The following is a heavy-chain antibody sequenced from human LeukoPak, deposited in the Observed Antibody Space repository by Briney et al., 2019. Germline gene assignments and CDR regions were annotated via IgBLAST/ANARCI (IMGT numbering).Heavy chain of an antibody. V-gene: IGHV3-23*01. Sequence: GGPLRLSCAASGFSFSSYAMSWVRQAPGKGLEWVSAISGSGGSTYYADSVKGRFTISRDNPKNTLYLQMNSLRAEDTAVYYCARSADSSGFPYYWGQGTLVTVSS. CDR2: ISGSGGST. D-gene: IGHD3-22*01. J-gene: IGHJ4*02. CDR3: ARSADSSGFPYY. CDR1: GFSFSSYA.